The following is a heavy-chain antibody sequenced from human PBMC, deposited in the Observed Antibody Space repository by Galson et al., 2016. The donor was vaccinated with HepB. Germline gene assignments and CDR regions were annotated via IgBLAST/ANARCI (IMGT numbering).Heavy chain of an antibody. CDR1: GFTFNNYP. D-gene: IGHD3-10*01. CDR3: TRVGVADPFDA. J-gene: IGHJ4*02. CDR2: IGYSSSHI. Sequence: SLRLSCAASGFTFNNYPMSWVRQAPGKGLEWVSSIGYSSSHIYYADSVKGRFTISRDNAKNSLFLEMNRLRVDDTAVYYCTRVGVADPFDAWGQGTLVSVSS. V-gene: IGHV3-21*01.